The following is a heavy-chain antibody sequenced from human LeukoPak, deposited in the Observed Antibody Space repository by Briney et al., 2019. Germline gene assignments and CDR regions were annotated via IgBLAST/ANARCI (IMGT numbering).Heavy chain of an antibody. D-gene: IGHD3-22*01. Sequence: ASVKVSCKASGYTFTGHYMHWVRQAPGQGLEWMGWINPNSGGTNYAQKFQGRVTMTRDTSISTAYMELSRLRSDDTAVYYCASLNFPDSIGYYDDWGQGTLVTVSS. CDR1: GYTFTGHY. CDR3: ASLNFPDSIGYYDD. CDR2: INPNSGGT. J-gene: IGHJ4*02. V-gene: IGHV1-2*02.